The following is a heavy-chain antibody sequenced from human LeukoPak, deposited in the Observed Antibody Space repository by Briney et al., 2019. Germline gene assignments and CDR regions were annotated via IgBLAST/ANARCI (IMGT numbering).Heavy chain of an antibody. CDR1: GGSFSGYY. D-gene: IGHD6-6*01. J-gene: IGHJ4*02. CDR3: ARLGGYSSSSLDY. V-gene: IGHV4-34*01. CDR2: INHSGST. Sequence: PSETLSLTCAVYGGSFSGYYWSWIRQPPGKGLEWIGEINHSGSTNYNPSLKSRVTISVDTSKNQFSLKLSSVTAADTAVYYCARLGGYSSSSLDYWGQGTLVTVSS.